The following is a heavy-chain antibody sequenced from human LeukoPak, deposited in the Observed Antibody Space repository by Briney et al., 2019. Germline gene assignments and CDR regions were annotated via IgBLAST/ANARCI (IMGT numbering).Heavy chain of an antibody. D-gene: IGHD6-13*01. CDR2: ISGSGGST. V-gene: IGHV3-23*01. CDR1: GFTFSSYA. Sequence: GGSLRLSCAASGFTFSSYAMSWVRQAPGKGLEWVSAISGSGGSTYYADSVKGRFTISRDNSKNTLYLQMNSLRAEDTAVYYCAKDQGLWYSSSWYFDYWGQGTLVTVSS. J-gene: IGHJ4*02. CDR3: AKDQGLWYSSSWYFDY.